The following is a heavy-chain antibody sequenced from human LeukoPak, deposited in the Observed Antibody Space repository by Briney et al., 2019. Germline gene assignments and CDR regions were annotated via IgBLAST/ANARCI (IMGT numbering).Heavy chain of an antibody. CDR2: IYYSGST. J-gene: IGHJ4*02. V-gene: IGHV4-61*08. CDR1: GGSISSGDYY. D-gene: IGHD3-10*01. Sequence: PSETLSLTCTVSGGSISSGDYYWSWIRQPPGKGLEWIGCIYYSGSTNYNPSLKSRVTISADTSKNQFSLKLSSVTAADTAVYYCARGLRNYGSGSPFDYWGQGTLVTVSS. CDR3: ARGLRNYGSGSPFDY.